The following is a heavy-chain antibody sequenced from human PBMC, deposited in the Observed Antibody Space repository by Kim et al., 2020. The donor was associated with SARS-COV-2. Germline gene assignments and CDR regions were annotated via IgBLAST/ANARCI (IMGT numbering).Heavy chain of an antibody. J-gene: IGHJ5*02. CDR1: GFTFNSYA. CDR2: ISYEGSKK. D-gene: IGHD1-26*01. Sequence: GGSLRLSCAASGFTFNSYAMHWVRQAPGKGLEWVAVISYEGSKKYYADSVKGRFTISRDNSKNTLYLQMNSLRPEDTAVYYCARDFSGSYLFWLDPWGQGTLVTVSS. V-gene: IGHV3-30-3*01. CDR3: ARDFSGSYLFWLDP.